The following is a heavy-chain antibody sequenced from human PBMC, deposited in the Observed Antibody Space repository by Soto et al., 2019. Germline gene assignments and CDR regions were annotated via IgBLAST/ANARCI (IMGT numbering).Heavy chain of an antibody. CDR2: ISRHGSNS. CDR1: GFSFGSFG. CDR3: ARGNLSFDFDS. J-gene: IGHJ4*02. V-gene: IGHV3-30*03. Sequence: QIQLVESGGGVVQPGGSLRLSCSASGFSFGSFGMHWVRQAPGEGLEWVAFISRHGSNSFYGDSVKGRFTLSRDNSRNTVYLQMSNTRDEDTALYYCARGNLSFDFDSWGQGTLVIVSS.